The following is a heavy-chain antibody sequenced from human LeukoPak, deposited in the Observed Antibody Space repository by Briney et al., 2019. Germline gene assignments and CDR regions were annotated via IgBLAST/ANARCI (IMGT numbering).Heavy chain of an antibody. CDR1: GYTFTSYG. CDR3: ARDRVHYDSETHFDY. Sequence: ASVKVSCKASGYTFTSYGISWVRQAPGQGLEWMGWISAYNGNTNYAQKLQGRVTMTTDTSTSTAYMELRSLRSDDTAVYYCARDRVHYDSETHFDYWGQGTLVTVSS. D-gene: IGHD3-22*01. CDR2: ISAYNGNT. V-gene: IGHV1-18*01. J-gene: IGHJ4*02.